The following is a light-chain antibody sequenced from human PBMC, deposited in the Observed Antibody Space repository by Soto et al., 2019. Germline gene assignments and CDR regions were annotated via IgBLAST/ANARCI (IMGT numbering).Light chain of an antibody. CDR3: QQYHNLWT. CDR2: RAS. V-gene: IGKV3-15*01. J-gene: IGKJ1*01. Sequence: EIVMTQSPATLSVSPGERATLSCTASHYIYSNVAWFQQRPGQAPRLLIYRASTRATGTPARFTGNGSGTEFPLTITSLQSEDFALYYCQQYHNLWTFGQGTEVEIK. CDR1: HYIYSN.